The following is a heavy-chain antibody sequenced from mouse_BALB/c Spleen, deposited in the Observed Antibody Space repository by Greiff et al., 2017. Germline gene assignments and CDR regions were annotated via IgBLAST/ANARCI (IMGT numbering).Heavy chain of an antibody. CDR3: ARGGWSYAMDY. J-gene: IGHJ4*01. CDR2: INPGSGGT. V-gene: IGHV1-54*01. Sequence: QVQLKQSGAELVRPGTSVKVSCKASGYAFTNYLIEWVKQRPGQGLEWIGVINPGSGGTNYNEKFKGKATLTADKSSSTAYMQLTSLTSDDSAVYFCARGGWSYAMDYWGQGTSVTVSS. D-gene: IGHD2-3*01. CDR1: GYAFTNYL.